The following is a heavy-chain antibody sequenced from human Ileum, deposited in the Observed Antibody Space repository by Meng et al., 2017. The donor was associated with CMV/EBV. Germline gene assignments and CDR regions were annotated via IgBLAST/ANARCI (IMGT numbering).Heavy chain of an antibody. Sequence: ASVKVSCKASGYTFTGYYLHWVQQAPGQGLEWMGWINSNSGATYNAQKFQGRITMTRDTSISTAYMELSSLRSDDTAVYYCAREEEDEAGIVDAFDIWGQGTMVTVSS. CDR1: GYTFTGYY. V-gene: IGHV1-2*02. CDR3: AREEEDEAGIVDAFDI. D-gene: IGHD1-1*01. CDR2: INSNSGAT. J-gene: IGHJ3*02.